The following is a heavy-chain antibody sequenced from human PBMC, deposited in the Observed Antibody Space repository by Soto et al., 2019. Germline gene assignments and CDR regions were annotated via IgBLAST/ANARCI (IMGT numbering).Heavy chain of an antibody. J-gene: IGHJ4*02. V-gene: IGHV3-23*01. CDR2: ISGSGGST. CDR1: GFTFSSYA. Sequence: PGGSLRLSCAASGFTFSSYAMSWVRQAPGKGLEWVSAISGSGGSTYYADSVKGRFTISRDNSKNTLYLQMNSLGAEDTAVYYCAIAHEGVCSSTSCRSFDYWGQGTLVTVSS. D-gene: IGHD2-2*01. CDR3: AIAHEGVCSSTSCRSFDY.